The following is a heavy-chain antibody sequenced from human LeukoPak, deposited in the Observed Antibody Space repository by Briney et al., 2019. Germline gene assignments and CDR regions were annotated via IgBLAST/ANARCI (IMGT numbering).Heavy chain of an antibody. Sequence: PSETLSLTCAVYGGSFSGYYWSWIRQPPGKGLEWIGEINHSGSTNYNPSLKSRVTISVDTSKNQFSLKLSSVTAADTAVYYCARGRKRRLRIHDAFDIWGQGTMVTVSS. J-gene: IGHJ3*02. CDR2: INHSGST. CDR1: GGSFSGYY. CDR3: ARGRKRRLRIHDAFDI. V-gene: IGHV4-34*01. D-gene: IGHD6-25*01.